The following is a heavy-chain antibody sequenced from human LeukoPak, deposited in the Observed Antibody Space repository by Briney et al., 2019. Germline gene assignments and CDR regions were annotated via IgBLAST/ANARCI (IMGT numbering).Heavy chain of an antibody. CDR1: GGSISSYY. CDR3: ARQEYDSTTWGTTFDY. V-gene: IGHV4-59*08. CDR2: VYYSGNT. Sequence: SETLSLTCTVSGGSISSYYWSWIRQPPGKGLEWIGYVYYSGNTNYNPSLKSRVTISVDTSKNQFTLKLRSVTAADTAVYYCARQEYDSTTWGTTFDYWGQGTLVTVSS. J-gene: IGHJ4*02. D-gene: IGHD2/OR15-2a*01.